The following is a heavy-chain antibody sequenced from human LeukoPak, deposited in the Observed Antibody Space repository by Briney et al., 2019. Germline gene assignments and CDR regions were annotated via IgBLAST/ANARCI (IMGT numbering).Heavy chain of an antibody. CDR3: AKVYSSSIRRPYFDY. V-gene: IGHV3-23*01. J-gene: IGHJ4*02. CDR2: ISGSGGST. Sequence: GGSLRLSCAASGFTFSSYAMSWVRQAPGKGLEWVSAISGSGGSTYYADSVKGRFTISRDNSKNTLYLQMNSLRAGDTAVYYCAKVYSSSIRRPYFDYWGQGTLVTVSS. CDR1: GFTFSSYA. D-gene: IGHD6-6*01.